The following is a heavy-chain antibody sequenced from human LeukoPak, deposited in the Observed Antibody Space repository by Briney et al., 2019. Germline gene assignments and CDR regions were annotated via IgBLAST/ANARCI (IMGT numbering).Heavy chain of an antibody. J-gene: IGHJ6*03. CDR2: INPNSGGT. CDR1: GYTFTCYY. CDR3: ARGLRFPSGNYYMDV. D-gene: IGHD3-3*01. V-gene: IGHV1-2*02. Sequence: ASVKVSCKASGYTFTCYYMHWVRQAPGQGLEWMGWINPNSGGTNYAQKFQGRVTMTSDTSISTAYMELSRLRSDDTAVYYCARGLRFPSGNYYMDVWGKGTTVTVSS.